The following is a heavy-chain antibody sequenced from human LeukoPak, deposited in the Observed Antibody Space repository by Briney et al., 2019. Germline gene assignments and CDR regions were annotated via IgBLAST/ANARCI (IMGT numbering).Heavy chain of an antibody. V-gene: IGHV1-18*01. CDR3: ARAAELTYYVYYYYYMDV. D-gene: IGHD3-10*02. J-gene: IGHJ6*03. CDR2: ISAYNGNT. Sequence: ASVKVSCKASGYTFTSYGISWVRQAPGQGLEWMGWISAYNGNTNYAQKLQGRVTMTTDTSTSTAYMELRSLRSDDTAVYYCARAAELTYYVYYYYYMDVWGKGTTVTVSS. CDR1: GYTFTSYG.